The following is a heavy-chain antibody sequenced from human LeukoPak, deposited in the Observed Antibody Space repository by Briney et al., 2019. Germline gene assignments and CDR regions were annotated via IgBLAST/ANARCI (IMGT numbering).Heavy chain of an antibody. CDR2: MNPNSGIT. CDR1: GYTFTSYD. CDR3: ARGITEGVDY. V-gene: IGHV1-8*01. D-gene: IGHD1-14*01. J-gene: IGHJ4*02. Sequence: GASVKVSCKASGYTFTSYDINWVRQATGQGPEWLGWMNPNSGITGYALKFQGRVTLTRDTSISTAYMELSSLRFEDTAVYFCARGITEGVDYWGQGTLVTVSS.